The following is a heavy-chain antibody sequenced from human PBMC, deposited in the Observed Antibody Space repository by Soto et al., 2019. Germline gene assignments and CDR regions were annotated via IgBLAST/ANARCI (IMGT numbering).Heavy chain of an antibody. CDR3: ARDSLPGYSYGYAFLDY. CDR2: ISSSSSTI. CDR1: GFTFSSYS. J-gene: IGHJ4*02. D-gene: IGHD5-18*01. Sequence: GGSLRLSCAASGFTFSSYSMNWVRQAPGKGLERVSYISSSSSTIYYADSVKGRFTISRDNAKNSLYLQMNSLRDEDTAVYYCARDSLPGYSYGYAFLDYRGQGTLVTVSS. V-gene: IGHV3-48*02.